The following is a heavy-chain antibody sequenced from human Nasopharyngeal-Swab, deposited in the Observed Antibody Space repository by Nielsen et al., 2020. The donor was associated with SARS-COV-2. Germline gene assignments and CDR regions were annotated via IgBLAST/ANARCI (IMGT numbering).Heavy chain of an antibody. D-gene: IGHD6-13*01. V-gene: IGHV3-11*01. Sequence: GGSLRLSCAASGFTFSDYYMSWIRQAPGKGLEWVSYISSSGSTIYYGDSVKGRFTISRDNAKNSLYLQMNSLRAEDTAVYYCATAIAAAGFGLDYWGQGTLVTVSS. CDR1: GFTFSDYY. CDR3: ATAIAAAGFGLDY. J-gene: IGHJ4*02. CDR2: ISSSGSTI.